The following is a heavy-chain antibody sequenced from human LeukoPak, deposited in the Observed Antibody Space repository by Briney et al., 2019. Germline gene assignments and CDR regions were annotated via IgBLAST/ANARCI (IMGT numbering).Heavy chain of an antibody. D-gene: IGHD5-18*01. CDR1: GGSFSGYY. V-gene: IGHV4-34*01. CDR3: AREGYSYGYRVYDDY. J-gene: IGHJ4*02. Sequence: PSETLSLTCAVYGGSFSGYYWSWIRQPPGKGLEWIGEIDHSGRTNSNASLKSRVTISVDMSKNQFPLRLSSVTAADTAVYYCAREGYSYGYRVYDDYWGQGTLVTVSS. CDR2: IDHSGRT.